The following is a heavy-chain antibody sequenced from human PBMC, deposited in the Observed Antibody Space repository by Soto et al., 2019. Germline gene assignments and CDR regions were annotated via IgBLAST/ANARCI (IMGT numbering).Heavy chain of an antibody. D-gene: IGHD2-8*02. J-gene: IGHJ6*02. V-gene: IGHV1-69*06. CDR3: ATSVGIAPTGEDGMDV. Sequence: SVKGSCKASGGTFSSYAISWVRQAPGQGLEWMGGIIPIFGTANYAQKFQGRVTITADKSTSTAYMELSSLRSEDTAVYYCATSVGIAPTGEDGMDVWGQGTSVTVSS. CDR1: GGTFSSYA. CDR2: IIPIFGTA.